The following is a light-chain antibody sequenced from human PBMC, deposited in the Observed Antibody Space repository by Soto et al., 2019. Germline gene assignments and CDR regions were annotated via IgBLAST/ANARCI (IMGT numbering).Light chain of an antibody. CDR1: SSNTGSNT. V-gene: IGLV1-44*01. Sequence: QSVLAQPPSAYGAPGKRVTISCSGSSSNTGSNTVNWYQQLPGTAPKILIYSNNPRPSGVPDRFSGSKSGTSASLAISGLQSEDEADYYCAAWDDSLNGAYVFGTGTKVTVL. J-gene: IGLJ1*01. CDR2: SNN. CDR3: AAWDDSLNGAYV.